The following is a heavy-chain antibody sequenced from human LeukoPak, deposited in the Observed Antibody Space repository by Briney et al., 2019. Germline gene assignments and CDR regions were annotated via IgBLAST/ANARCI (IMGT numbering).Heavy chain of an antibody. CDR2: IYHSGST. D-gene: IGHD3-9*01. CDR1: GYSISSGYY. V-gene: IGHV4-38-2*02. J-gene: IGHJ5*02. Sequence: PSATRSITCTVSGYSISSGYYWGWIRQPPGKGLEWIGRIYHSGSTYYNPSLKSRVTISVDTSKNQFSLKLSSVTAADTAVYFCARHSPAYDILTGYYEYNWFDPWGQGTLVTVSS. CDR3: ARHSPAYDILTGYYEYNWFDP.